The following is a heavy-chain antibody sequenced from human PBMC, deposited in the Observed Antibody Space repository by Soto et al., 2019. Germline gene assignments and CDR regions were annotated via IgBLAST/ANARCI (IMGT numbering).Heavy chain of an antibody. D-gene: IGHD3-16*01. CDR2: IIPILGET. V-gene: IGHV1-69*08. CDR3: ARGLGGRMDD. Sequence: QVQLVQSGAEVKKPGSSVRVSCKASGTIFSSYTISWVRQAPGQGLERMGRIIPILGETNSAQKFQGRVTLTAAKSTNTAYMELNSLRLEDTALYYCARGLGGRMDDWGQGTTVTVSS. CDR1: GTIFSSYT. J-gene: IGHJ6*02.